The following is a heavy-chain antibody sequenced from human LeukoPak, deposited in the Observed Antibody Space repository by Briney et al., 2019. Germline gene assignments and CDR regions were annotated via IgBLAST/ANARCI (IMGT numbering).Heavy chain of an antibody. CDR1: GFTFSSYA. D-gene: IGHD4-11*01. Sequence: GGSLRLSCAASGFTFSSYAMHWVRQAPGKGLDWVAVISYDGSNKYYADSVKGRFTISRDNSKNTLYLQMNSLRAEDTAVYYCARENDYHFDYWGQGTLVTVSS. V-gene: IGHV3-30*04. CDR3: ARENDYHFDY. CDR2: ISYDGSNK. J-gene: IGHJ4*02.